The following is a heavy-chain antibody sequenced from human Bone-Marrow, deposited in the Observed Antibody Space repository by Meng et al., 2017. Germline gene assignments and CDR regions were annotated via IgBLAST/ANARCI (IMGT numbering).Heavy chain of an antibody. D-gene: IGHD6-13*01. CDR3: AKTRQAAAAEGVLDAFDI. J-gene: IGHJ3*02. CDR2: IWYDGSNK. CDR1: GFTFSSYG. Sequence: GGSLRLSCAASGFTFSSYGMHWVRQAPGKGLEWVAVIWYDGSNKYYADSVKGRFTISRDNSKNSLYLQMNSLRAEDTALYYCAKTRQAAAAEGVLDAFDIWGQGTMVTVSS. V-gene: IGHV3-30*02.